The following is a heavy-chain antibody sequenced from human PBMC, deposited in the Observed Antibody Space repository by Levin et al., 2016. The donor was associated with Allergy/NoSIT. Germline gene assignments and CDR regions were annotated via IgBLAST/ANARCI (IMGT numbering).Heavy chain of an antibody. CDR2: IYYSGST. J-gene: IGHJ4*02. V-gene: IGHV4-59*01. CDR3: ARERLEAQPGRFDS. Sequence: SETLSLTCSVSGGSLSGYYWNWIRQSPGKELEWIGFIYYSGSTYYNPSLKSRVSISLDTSKSQFSLKLTSVTAADTAVYFCARERLEAQPGRFDSWGQGTLVIVSS. CDR1: GGSLSGYY. D-gene: IGHD1-1*01.